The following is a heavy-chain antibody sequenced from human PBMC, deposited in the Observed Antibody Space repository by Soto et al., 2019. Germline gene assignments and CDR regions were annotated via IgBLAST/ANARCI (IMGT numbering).Heavy chain of an antibody. CDR1: GGSITSDGFY. D-gene: IGHD6-25*01. V-gene: IGHV4-31*03. J-gene: IGHJ3*02. Sequence: QVQLQESGPGLLKPSQTLSLTCTVSGGSITSDGFYWTWIRQRPGKGLEWIAYLYYTGSTFYNPSLKSRLTISLDKSANRFSLKMTSVTAAYTAMYFCARGPFHIWGQWTMVVVSS. CDR2: LYYTGST. CDR3: ARGPFHI.